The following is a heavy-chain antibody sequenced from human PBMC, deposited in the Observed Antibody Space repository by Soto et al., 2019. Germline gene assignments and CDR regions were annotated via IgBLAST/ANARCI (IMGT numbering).Heavy chain of an antibody. J-gene: IGHJ4*02. CDR1: GFTFSSYA. CDR3: AKDPRGDSSGYYYIDY. CDR2: ISGSGGST. V-gene: IGHV3-23*01. D-gene: IGHD3-22*01. Sequence: GGSLRLSCAASGFTFSSYAMSWVRPAPGKGLEWVSAISGSGGSTYYADSVKGRFTISRDNSKNTLYLQMNSLRAEDTAVYYCAKDPRGDSSGYYYIDYWGQGTLVTVSS.